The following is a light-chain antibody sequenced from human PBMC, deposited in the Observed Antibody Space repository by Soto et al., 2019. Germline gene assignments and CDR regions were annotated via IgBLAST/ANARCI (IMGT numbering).Light chain of an antibody. CDR3: QQSDSSPTT. CDR2: GAS. CDR1: QIISNY. V-gene: IGKV1-39*01. Sequence: SLYPTSLSASVGDRVTITCRASQIISNYLAWYQQKPSKAPKLLIDGASSMETGIPSRFSGSGSGTDFTLTIGSLQPEDVARYYCQQSDSSPTTFGQGTKVDIK. J-gene: IGKJ1*01.